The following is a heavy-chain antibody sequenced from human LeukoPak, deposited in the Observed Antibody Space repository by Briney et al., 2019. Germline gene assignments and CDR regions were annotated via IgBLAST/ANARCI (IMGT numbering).Heavy chain of an antibody. CDR1: GFTFSSYA. CDR3: AKERDSSGYFDY. Sequence: GGSLRLSCAASGFTFSSYAMSWVRQAPGKGLEWVSAIVGSGGSTYYADSVKGRFTISRDNSKNTLYLQMHSLRAEDTALYYCAKERDSSGYFDYWGQGTLVTVSS. CDR2: IVGSGGST. V-gene: IGHV3-23*01. J-gene: IGHJ4*02. D-gene: IGHD3-22*01.